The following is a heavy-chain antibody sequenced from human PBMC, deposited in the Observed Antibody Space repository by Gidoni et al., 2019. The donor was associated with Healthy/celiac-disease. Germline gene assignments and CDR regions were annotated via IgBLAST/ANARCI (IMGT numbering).Heavy chain of an antibody. CDR2: IYYSGST. CDR3: ARRGGRAVAGTFLEYWFDP. CDR1: GGSISSSSYY. V-gene: IGHV4-39*01. J-gene: IGHJ5*02. Sequence: QLQLQESGPGLVKPSETLSLTCTVSGGSISSSSYYWGWIRQPPGKGLEWIGSIYYSGSTYYNPSLKSRVTISVDTSKNQFSLKLSSVTAADTAVYYCARRGGRAVAGTFLEYWFDPWGQGTLVTVSS. D-gene: IGHD6-19*01.